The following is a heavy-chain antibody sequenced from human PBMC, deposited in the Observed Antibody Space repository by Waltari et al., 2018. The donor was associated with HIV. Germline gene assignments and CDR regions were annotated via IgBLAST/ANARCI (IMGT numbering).Heavy chain of an antibody. CDR1: GFTFDDYA. V-gene: IGHV3-9*01. Sequence: EVQLVESGGGLVQPGRSLRLSCAASGFTFDDYAMHWVRQAPGKGLEWVSGISWNSGSIGYADSVKGRFTISRDNAKNSLYLQMNSLRAEDTALYYCAKDISRFRELSEVNVPFDYWGQGTLVTVSS. CDR3: AKDISRFRELSEVNVPFDY. D-gene: IGHD3-10*01. J-gene: IGHJ4*02. CDR2: ISWNSGSI.